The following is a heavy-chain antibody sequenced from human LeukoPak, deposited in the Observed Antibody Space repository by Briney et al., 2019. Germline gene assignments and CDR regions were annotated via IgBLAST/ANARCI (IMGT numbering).Heavy chain of an antibody. J-gene: IGHJ3*02. CDR2: IVVGSGNT. V-gene: IGHV1-58*02. D-gene: IGHD5-24*01. CDR3: AAGRCLPLIAFDI. Sequence: ASVSVSFKSSGFTFTISAMQWVRQARGKRLEGIGWIVVGSGNTNYAQKFEERVNINRDMSTSTAYMELSSLRSEHTSVYYCAAGRCLPLIAFDIWGQGTMVTVSS. CDR1: GFTFTISA.